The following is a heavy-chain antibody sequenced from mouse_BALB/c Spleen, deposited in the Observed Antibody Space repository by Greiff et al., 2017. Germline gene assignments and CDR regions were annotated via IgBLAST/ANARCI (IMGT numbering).Heavy chain of an antibody. D-gene: IGHD2-12*01. CDR3: ASGMYSYDGYAMDY. V-gene: IGHV3-8*02. CDR1: GDSITSGY. Sequence: VQLQQSGPSLVKPSQTLSLTCSVTGDSITSGYWNWIRKFPGNKLEYMGYISYSGSTYYNPSLKSRISITRDTSKNQYYLQLNSVTTEDTATYYCASGMYSYDGYAMDYWGQGTSVTVSS. CDR2: ISYSGST. J-gene: IGHJ4*01.